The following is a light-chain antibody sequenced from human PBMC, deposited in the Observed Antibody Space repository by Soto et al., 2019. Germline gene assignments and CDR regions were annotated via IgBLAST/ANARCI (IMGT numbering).Light chain of an antibody. CDR1: QSISDW. V-gene: IGKV1-5*03. Sequence: DIQLTQSPSTLSASIGDKVTITCRASQSISDWLAWYQQKPGKAPKFLMYDASTLENGVPSRFSGSGSGTEFTLTISSLQPDDFATYYCQQYNRYSIAFGGGTKVEIK. CDR2: DAS. CDR3: QQYNRYSIA. J-gene: IGKJ4*01.